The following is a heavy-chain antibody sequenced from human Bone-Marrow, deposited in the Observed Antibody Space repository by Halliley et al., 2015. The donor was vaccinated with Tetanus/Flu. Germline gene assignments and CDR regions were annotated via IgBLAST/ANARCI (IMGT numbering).Heavy chain of an antibody. V-gene: IGHV3-23*01. J-gene: IGHJ6*02. CDR2: T. CDR3: ARGSGQFYKFFYGLQV. Sequence: TDYAESVKGRFTISRDESRNTVFLQMNSLRDEDTAVYYCARGSGQFYKFFYGLQVWGQGTTVTVSS. D-gene: IGHD6-19*01.